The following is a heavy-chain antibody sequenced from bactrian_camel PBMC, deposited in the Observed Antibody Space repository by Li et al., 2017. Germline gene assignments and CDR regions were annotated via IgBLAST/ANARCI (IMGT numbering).Heavy chain of an antibody. CDR3: AADFLQYCTTTRLTY. CDR2: IDSDGTT. CDR1: GYTYSSYC. J-gene: IGHJ4*01. Sequence: HVQLVESGGGSVQAGGSLTLSCTTSGYTYSSYCMAWFIETPGKEREGVASIDSDGTTHYTDSVKGRFTISQDNAKNTLYLQMDSLKPEDTAEYYCAADFLQYCTTTRLTYWGQGTQVTVS. V-gene: IGHV3S1*01. D-gene: IGHD2*01.